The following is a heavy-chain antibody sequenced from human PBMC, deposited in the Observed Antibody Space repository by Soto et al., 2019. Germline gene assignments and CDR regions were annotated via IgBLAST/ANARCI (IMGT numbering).Heavy chain of an antibody. V-gene: IGHV4-34*01. CDR1: GGSFSGYY. J-gene: IGHJ6*02. CDR3: ARVGLSDFWSGYYHIYYYYGMDV. CDR2: INHSGST. D-gene: IGHD3-3*01. Sequence: SETLSLTCAVYGGSFSGYYWSWIRQPPGKGLEWIGEINHSGSTNYNPSLKSRVTISVETSKNQFSLKLSSVTAADTAVYYCARVGLSDFWSGYYHIYYYYGMDVWGQGTTVTVSS.